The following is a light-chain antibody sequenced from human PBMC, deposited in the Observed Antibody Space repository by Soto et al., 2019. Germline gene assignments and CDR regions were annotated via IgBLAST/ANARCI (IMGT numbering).Light chain of an antibody. CDR3: QQLNSYPVT. CDR1: QGISSY. J-gene: IGKJ2*01. V-gene: IGKV1-9*01. CDR2: AAS. Sequence: IQLTQSPSYLSASVGDRVTITCRASQGISSYLAWYQQKPGKAPKLLIYAASTLQSGVPSRFSGSGSGTDFTRPISSLQPEDFATYYCQQLNSYPVTFGQGTKLEIK.